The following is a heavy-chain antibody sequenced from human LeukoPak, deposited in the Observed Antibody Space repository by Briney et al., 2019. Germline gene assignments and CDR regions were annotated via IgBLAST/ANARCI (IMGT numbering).Heavy chain of an antibody. J-gene: IGHJ3*02. CDR3: ARPLAYCGGDCYTPDAFDI. Sequence: SETLSLTCAVYGGSFSGYYWSWIRQPPGKGLEWIGEINHSGSTNYNPSLKSRATISVDTSKNQFSLKLSSVTAADTAVYYCARPLAYCGGDCYTPDAFDIWGQGTMVTVSS. V-gene: IGHV4-34*01. CDR1: GGSFSGYY. D-gene: IGHD2-21*02. CDR2: INHSGST.